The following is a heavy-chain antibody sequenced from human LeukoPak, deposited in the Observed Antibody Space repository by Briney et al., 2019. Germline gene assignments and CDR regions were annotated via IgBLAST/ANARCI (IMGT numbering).Heavy chain of an antibody. V-gene: IGHV3-48*03. CDR2: ISSRGSTI. J-gene: IGHJ4*02. Sequence: GGSLRLSCAASGFTFSSYEMNWVRQAPGKGLEWVSYISSRGSTIYYADSVKGRFTISRDNAKNSLYLQMNSLRAEDTAVYYCARDGRIAAAVITPFDYWGQGTLVTVSS. D-gene: IGHD6-13*01. CDR3: ARDGRIAAAVITPFDY. CDR1: GFTFSSYE.